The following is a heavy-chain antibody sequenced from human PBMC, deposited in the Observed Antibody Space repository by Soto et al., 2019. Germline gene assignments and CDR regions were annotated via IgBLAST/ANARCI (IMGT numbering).Heavy chain of an antibody. Sequence: ASVKVSCKVSGYTLTELSMHWVRQAPGKGLEWMGGFDPEDGETKYSQKFQGRVTITRDTSASTAYMELSSLRSEYTAVYYCARAIDYLSHFDYWGQGTLVTVSS. CDR1: GYTLTELS. V-gene: IGHV1-24*01. D-gene: IGHD4-17*01. CDR3: ARAIDYLSHFDY. J-gene: IGHJ4*02. CDR2: FDPEDGET.